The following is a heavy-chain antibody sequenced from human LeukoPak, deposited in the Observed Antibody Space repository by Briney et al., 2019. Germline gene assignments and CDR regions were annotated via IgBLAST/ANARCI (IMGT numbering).Heavy chain of an antibody. D-gene: IGHD3-16*01. V-gene: IGHV3-74*01. CDR1: GFIFSNYW. J-gene: IGHJ5*02. CDR3: TRVGHDYVWDL. Sequence: GGSLTPSCESSGFIFSNYWMYWVRQAPGKGLVWASRISTYGNSTDYADSVQGRFTISRDNAKNTLSLQMNSLRPEDTAMYYCTRVGHDYVWDLWGQGTLVTVSS. CDR2: ISTYGNST.